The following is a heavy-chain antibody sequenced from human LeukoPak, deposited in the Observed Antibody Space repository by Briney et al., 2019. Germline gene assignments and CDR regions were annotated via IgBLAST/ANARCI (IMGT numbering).Heavy chain of an antibody. CDR3: ARGFPTLGYCSGGSCYSLDY. V-gene: IGHV4-4*07. D-gene: IGHD2-15*01. Sequence: SETLSLTCTVSDGSITNSYWSWIRQPAGKGLEWIGRIYTTGSTNYNPSLNSRVTMSVDTSKNQFSLKLSSVTAADTAVYYCARGFPTLGYCSGGSCYSLDYWGQGTLVTVSS. CDR1: DGSITNSY. J-gene: IGHJ4*02. CDR2: IYTTGST.